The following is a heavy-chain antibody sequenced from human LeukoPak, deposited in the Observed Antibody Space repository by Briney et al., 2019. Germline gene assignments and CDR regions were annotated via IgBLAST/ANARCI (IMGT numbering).Heavy chain of an antibody. Sequence: GGSLRLSCAASGFAFSSYWMHWVRQTPGEGLVWVSRINSGGSGTSYADSVEGRFTISRDNAKNTLYLQMNNLRVEDTAVYYCASSLGPLADHWGQGTLVTVSS. V-gene: IGHV3-74*01. CDR3: ASSLGPLADH. CDR1: GFAFSSYW. CDR2: INSGGSGT. J-gene: IGHJ4*02. D-gene: IGHD7-27*01.